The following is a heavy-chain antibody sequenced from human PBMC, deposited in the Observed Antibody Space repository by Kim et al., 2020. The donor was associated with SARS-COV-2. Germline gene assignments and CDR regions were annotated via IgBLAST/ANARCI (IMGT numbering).Heavy chain of an antibody. V-gene: IGHV3-11*01. CDR1: GFNLSDYQ. CDR2: ISRSSQTI. CDR3: ARYAGYCSGETCFSPDLFDT. J-gene: IGHJ3*02. Sequence: GGSLRLSCAASGFNLSDYQMSWVRQAPGKGLEWISYISRSSQTIYYADSVKGRFTISRDNAKNSIYLQMNSLRAEDTALYYCARYAGYCSGETCFSPDLFDTWGQGTTVTVS. D-gene: IGHD2-15*01.